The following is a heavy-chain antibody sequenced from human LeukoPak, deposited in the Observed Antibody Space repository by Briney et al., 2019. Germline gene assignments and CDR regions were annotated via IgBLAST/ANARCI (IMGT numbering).Heavy chain of an antibody. Sequence: ASVKVSCKASGYTFTGYYMHWVRQAPGQGLEWMGWINPNSGGTNYAQKFQGRVTMTRDASISTAYMELSRLRSDDTAVYYCARDHDCSGGSRYTVGDYWGQRTLVTVSS. V-gene: IGHV1-2*02. CDR3: ARDHDCSGGSRYTVGDY. CDR2: INPNSGGT. D-gene: IGHD2-15*01. J-gene: IGHJ4*02. CDR1: GYTFTGYY.